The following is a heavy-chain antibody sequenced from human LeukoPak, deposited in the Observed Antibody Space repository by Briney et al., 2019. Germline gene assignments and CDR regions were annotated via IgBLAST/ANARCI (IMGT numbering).Heavy chain of an antibody. V-gene: IGHV3-66*01. CDR1: GFTVSSNY. Sequence: GGSLRLSCAASGFTVSSNYMSWVRQAPGKGLEWVSVIYSGGSTYYADSVKGRFTISRDNSKNTLYLQMNSLRAEDTAVYYCARYYYDSSGYRDYWGQGTLVTVSS. CDR2: IYSGGST. J-gene: IGHJ4*02. CDR3: ARYYYDSSGYRDY. D-gene: IGHD3-22*01.